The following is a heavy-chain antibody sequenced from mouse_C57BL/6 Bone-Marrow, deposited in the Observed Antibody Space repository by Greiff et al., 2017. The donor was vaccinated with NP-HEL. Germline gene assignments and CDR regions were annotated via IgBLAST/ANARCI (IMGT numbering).Heavy chain of an antibody. V-gene: IGHV3-8*01. D-gene: IGHD1-1*01. CDR2: ISYSGST. CDR3: ARDAKLRNWYFDV. J-gene: IGHJ1*03. CDR1: GYSITSDY. Sequence: EVKLMESGPGLAKPSQTLSLTCSVTGYSITSDYWNWIRKFPGNKLEYMGYISYSGSTYYNPSLKSRISITRDTSKNQYYLQLNSVTTEDTATYYCARDAKLRNWYFDVWGTGTTVTVSS.